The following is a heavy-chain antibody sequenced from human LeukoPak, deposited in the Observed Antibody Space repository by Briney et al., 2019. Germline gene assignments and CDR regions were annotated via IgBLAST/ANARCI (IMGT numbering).Heavy chain of an antibody. V-gene: IGHV1-3*01. CDR2: INAGNGNT. CDR3: ARAADTAMVTPDY. D-gene: IGHD5-18*01. J-gene: IGHJ4*02. CDR1: GYTFTSYA. Sequence: ASVKVSCKASGYTFTSYAKHWVRQAPGQRLEWMGWINAGNGNTKYSQKFQGRVTITRDTSASTAYMELSSLRSEDTAVYYCARAADTAMVTPDYWGQGTLVTVSS.